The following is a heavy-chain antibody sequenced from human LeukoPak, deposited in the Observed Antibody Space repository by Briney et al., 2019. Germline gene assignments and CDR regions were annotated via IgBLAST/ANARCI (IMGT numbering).Heavy chain of an antibody. CDR2: INHSGST. CDR1: GGSFSGYY. Sequence: SETLSLTCAVYGGSFSGYYWSWIRQPPGKGLEWIGEINHSGSTNYNPSLKSRVTISVDTSKNQFSLKLSSVTAADTAVYYCARGRRYYDFWSGYYSYWCQGTLVTVSS. CDR3: ARGRRYYDFWSGYYSY. J-gene: IGHJ4*02. V-gene: IGHV4-34*01. D-gene: IGHD3-3*01.